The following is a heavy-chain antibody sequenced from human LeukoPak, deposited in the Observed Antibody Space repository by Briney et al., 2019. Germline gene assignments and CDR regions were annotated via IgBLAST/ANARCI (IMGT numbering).Heavy chain of an antibody. J-gene: IGHJ4*02. CDR1: GFTFSSYA. D-gene: IGHD1-1*01. CDR2: ISGSGGST. Sequence: GGSLRLSCAASGFTFSSYAMSWVRQAPGKGLEWVSAISGSGGSTYYADSVKGRFTISRDNSKDTLYLQMNSLRAEDTAVYYCAKDAPKYNWNDRVYFDSWGQGSLVTVSS. V-gene: IGHV3-23*01. CDR3: AKDAPKYNWNDRVYFDS.